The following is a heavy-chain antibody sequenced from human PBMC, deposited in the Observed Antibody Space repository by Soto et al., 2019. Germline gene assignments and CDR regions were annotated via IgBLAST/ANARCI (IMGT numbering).Heavy chain of an antibody. D-gene: IGHD3-9*01. CDR1: GGSISSSSYY. V-gene: IGHV4-39*01. Sequence: ASETLSLTCTVSGGSISSSSYYWGWIRQPPGKGLEWIGSIYYSGSTYYKKYLKSRVTISVDTSKNQFSLKLSSVTAADTAVYYCARHRGYSGYDILTGYYLGPAFDIWGQGTMVTVSS. CDR3: ARHRGYSGYDILTGYYLGPAFDI. CDR2: IYYSGST. J-gene: IGHJ3*02.